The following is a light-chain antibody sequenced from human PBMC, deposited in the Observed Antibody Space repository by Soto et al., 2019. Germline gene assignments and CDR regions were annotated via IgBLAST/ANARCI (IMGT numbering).Light chain of an antibody. J-gene: IGLJ3*02. CDR1: SSDLGNYKY. CDR2: EFT. CDR3: SSYTTSSTRV. Sequence: QSALTQPASVSGSPGQSITISCTGTSSDLGNYKYVSWYQQYPGKAPKLIIYEFTNRPSGVSDRFSGSKAGNTASLTISWLQHEDEAHYFCSSYTTSSTRVFGGGNKLTVL. V-gene: IGLV2-14*01.